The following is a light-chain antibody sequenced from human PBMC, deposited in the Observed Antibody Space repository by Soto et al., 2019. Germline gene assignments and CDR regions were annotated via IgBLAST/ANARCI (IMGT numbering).Light chain of an antibody. J-gene: IGKJ4*01. CDR3: QQYNNWPPLT. CDR2: GAS. CDR1: QSVSSK. Sequence: EIVMPQSPDTLSVSPGERATLSCRASQSVSSKLAWYQQKPGQAPRLLIYGASTRATGIPARFSGSGSGTEFTLTISSLQSEDFAVYYCQQYNNWPPLTFGGGTKVEIK. V-gene: IGKV3-15*01.